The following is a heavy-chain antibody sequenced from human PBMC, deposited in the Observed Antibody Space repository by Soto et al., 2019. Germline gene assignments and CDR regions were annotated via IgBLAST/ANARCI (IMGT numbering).Heavy chain of an antibody. CDR1: GYTFTSYD. CDR2: MNPNIGNT. V-gene: IGHV1-8*01. J-gene: IGHJ6*02. D-gene: IGHD2-21*01. CDR3: ARLVVGRQPSSPSYYGMDV. Sequence: QVQLVQSGAEVKKPGASVKVSCKASGYTFTSYDINWVRQATGQGLEWMGWMNPNIGNTGYAQKFQGRVTMTGNTSISTAYMELSSLRSEDTAVYYWARLVVGRQPSSPSYYGMDVWGQGTTVTVSS.